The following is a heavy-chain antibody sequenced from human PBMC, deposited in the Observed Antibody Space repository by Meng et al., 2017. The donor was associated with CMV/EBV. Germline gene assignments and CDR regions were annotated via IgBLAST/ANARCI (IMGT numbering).Heavy chain of an antibody. CDR1: GFSLSNARMG. CDR3: ARVGGTYCSSTSCYDYYYGMDV. D-gene: IGHD2-2*01. V-gene: IGHV2-26*01. CDR2: IFSNDEK. J-gene: IGHJ6*02. Sequence: SGPTLVKPTETLTLTCTVSGFSLSNARMGVSWIRQPPGKALEWPAHIFSNDEKSYSTSLKSRRTISKDTSKSQVVLTMTNMDPVDTATYYCARVGGTYCSSTSCYDYYYGMDVWGQGTTVTVSS.